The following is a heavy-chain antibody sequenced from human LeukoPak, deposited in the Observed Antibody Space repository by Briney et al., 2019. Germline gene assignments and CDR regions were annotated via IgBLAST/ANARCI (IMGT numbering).Heavy chain of an antibody. J-gene: IGHJ4*02. D-gene: IGHD3-10*01. CDR1: GFTFSDLF. CDR3: ASIRGVFGY. CDR2: TKDKAYSYTT. Sequence: TGGFLRLSCAVSGFTFSDLFMDWVRQAPGKGLEWVGRTKDKAYSYTTEYAASVKGRFTISRDDSRNLVYLQMNSLKTEDTAVYYCASIRGVFGYWGQGILVTVSS. V-gene: IGHV3-72*01.